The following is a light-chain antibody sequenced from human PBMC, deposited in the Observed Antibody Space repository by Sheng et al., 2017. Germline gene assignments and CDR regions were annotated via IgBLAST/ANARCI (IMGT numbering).Light chain of an antibody. CDR2: AAS. J-gene: IGKJ5*01. CDR3: QQANSFPT. V-gene: IGKV1-12*01. Sequence: DIQMTQSPSSLSASVGDRVTITCRASQDINTWLAWYQQKPGKAPKLLIYAASSLQSGVPSRFSGSGSGTDFTLTISSLQPEDFATYYCQQANSFPTFGQGTRLEIK. CDR1: QDINTW.